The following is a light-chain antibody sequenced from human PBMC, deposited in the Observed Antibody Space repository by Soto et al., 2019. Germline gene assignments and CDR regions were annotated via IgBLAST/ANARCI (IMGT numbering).Light chain of an antibody. Sequence: QSVLTQPPSVSGTPGQRVTLFCSGRSSNIGSHYVYWYQQLPGRAPKNLIFKSDQRPSGVPDRFSGSKSGTTASVAISGLRSEDEASYYSSSWDNDLTAWVFGGGTKLTVL. CDR2: KSD. CDR1: SSNIGSHY. CDR3: SSWDNDLTAWV. J-gene: IGLJ3*02. V-gene: IGLV1-47*01.